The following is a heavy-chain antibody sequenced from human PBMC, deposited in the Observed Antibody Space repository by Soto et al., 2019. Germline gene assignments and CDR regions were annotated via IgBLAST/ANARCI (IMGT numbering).Heavy chain of an antibody. J-gene: IGHJ4*02. CDR2: IYHSGST. D-gene: IGHD3-3*01. CDR1: GGSISSSYW. Sequence: LTCAVSGGSISSSYWWNWVRQPPGKGLEWIGKIYHSGSTNYNPSLKNRVTISVDKSNNQFSLRLSSVTAADTAVYFCVTSLNYDFWRDGGRHYYFDYWGQGTLVTVSS. CDR3: VTSLNYDFWRDGGRHYYFDY. V-gene: IGHV4-4*01.